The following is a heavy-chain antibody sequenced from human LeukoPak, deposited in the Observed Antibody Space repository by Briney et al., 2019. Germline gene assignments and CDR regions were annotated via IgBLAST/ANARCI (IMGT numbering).Heavy chain of an antibody. CDR3: AELGITMIGGV. D-gene: IGHD3-10*02. CDR2: ISSSSSYI. CDR1: GFTFSSYS. J-gene: IGHJ6*04. Sequence: GGSLRLSCAASGFTFSSYSMNSVRQAPEKGLEWVSSISSSSSYIYYADSVKGRFTISRDNAKNSLYLQMNSLRAEDTAVYYCAELGITMIGGVWGKGTTVTISS. V-gene: IGHV3-21*01.